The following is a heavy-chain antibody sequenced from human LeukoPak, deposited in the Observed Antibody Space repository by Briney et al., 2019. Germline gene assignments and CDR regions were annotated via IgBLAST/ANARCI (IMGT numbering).Heavy chain of an antibody. Sequence: GGSLRLSRAASGFTFSSYTMDWVRQAPGKGLEWVARISYAGSNNYYADSVKGRFTIPSDNPKNTLYLQMDSLRAEDTAVYYCARAAHTTYVLGRYYYYAMDVWGQGTTVTVSS. CDR1: GFTFSSYT. CDR2: ISYAGSNN. J-gene: IGHJ6*02. V-gene: IGHV3-30-3*01. CDR3: ARAAHTTYVLGRYYYYAMDV. D-gene: IGHD3-10*01.